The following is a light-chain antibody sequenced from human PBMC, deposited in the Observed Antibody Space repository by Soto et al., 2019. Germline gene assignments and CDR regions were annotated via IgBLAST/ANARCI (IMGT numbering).Light chain of an antibody. V-gene: IGKV3-20*01. CDR3: QQYTTSSWT. Sequence: EIVLTQSPGTLSLSPGERVTLSCRAGQRVGSSYLAWYQQKPGQAPRILIYGTSSRATGIPARFSGSGSATDFTLTISSLQPDDFAAYYCQQYTTSSWTFGQGTKVDIK. CDR1: QRVGSSY. CDR2: GTS. J-gene: IGKJ1*01.